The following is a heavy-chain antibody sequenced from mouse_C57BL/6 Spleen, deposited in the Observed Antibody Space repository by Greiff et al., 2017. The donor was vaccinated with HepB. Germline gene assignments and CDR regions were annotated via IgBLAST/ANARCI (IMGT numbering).Heavy chain of an antibody. CDR3: ARYTVYYGNYN. J-gene: IGHJ2*01. CDR1: GFTFTDYY. CDR2: IRNKANGYTT. V-gene: IGHV7-3*01. D-gene: IGHD2-1*01. Sequence: EVQRVESGGGLVQPGGSLSLSCAASGFTFTDYYMSWVRQPPGKALEWLGFIRNKANGYTTEYSASVKGRFTISRDNSQSILYLQMNALRAEDSATYYCARYTVYYGNYNWGQGTTLTVSS.